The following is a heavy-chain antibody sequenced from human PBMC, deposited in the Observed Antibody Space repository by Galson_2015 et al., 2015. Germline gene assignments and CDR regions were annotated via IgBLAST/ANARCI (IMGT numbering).Heavy chain of an antibody. CDR1: GFTFSSEG. D-gene: IGHD1-26*01. CDR3: AKEPRWDRSVGFDY. J-gene: IGHJ4*02. CDR2: ITSDGTSK. Sequence: SLRLSCAVSGFTFSSEGMRWVRQAPGKGLEWISLITSDGTSKYYADSVKRRFTISRDNAKNTLYLQMNSLRAEDTAVYYCAKEPRWDRSVGFDYWGQGTLVTVSS. V-gene: IGHV3-74*01.